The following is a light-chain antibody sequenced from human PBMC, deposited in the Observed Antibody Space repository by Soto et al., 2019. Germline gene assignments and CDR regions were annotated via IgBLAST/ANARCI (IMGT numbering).Light chain of an antibody. CDR1: SSDVGAYIY. V-gene: IGLV2-14*03. J-gene: IGLJ1*01. CDR3: SSYTSSSTEV. Sequence: QSVLTQPASVSGSPGQSIAISCTGTSSDVGAYIYVSWYQHHPCKAPKLILYDVSARPSGVSDRFSGSKSGNTASLTISGLQPEDEADYYCSSYTSSSTEVFGTGTKVTVL. CDR2: DVS.